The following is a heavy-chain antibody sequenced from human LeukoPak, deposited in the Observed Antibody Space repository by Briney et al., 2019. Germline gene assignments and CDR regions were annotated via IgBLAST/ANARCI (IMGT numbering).Heavy chain of an antibody. V-gene: IGHV4-34*01. D-gene: IGHD4-11*01. CDR3: ARGKTTRAFDI. CDR2: INRSGST. J-gene: IGHJ3*02. Sequence: SETLSLTCAVYGGSFSGYYWSWIRQPPGKGLEWIGEINRSGSTNYNPSLKSRVTISVDTSKNQFFLKLSSVTAADTAVYYCARGKTTRAFDIWGQGTMVTVSS. CDR1: GGSFSGYY.